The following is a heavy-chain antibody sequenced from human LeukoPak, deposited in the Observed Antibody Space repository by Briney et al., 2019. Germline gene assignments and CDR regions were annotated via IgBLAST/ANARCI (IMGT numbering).Heavy chain of an antibody. J-gene: IGHJ4*02. D-gene: IGHD2-2*01. CDR3: ARVGSTSIYYFDY. Sequence: ASVKVSCKASGYTFTGYYMHWVRQAPGQGLEWMGWINPNSGGTNYAQKFQGRVTMTRDTSISTAYMELSWLRSDDTAVYYCARVGSTSIYYFDYWGQGTLVTVSS. V-gene: IGHV1-2*02. CDR1: GYTFTGYY. CDR2: INPNSGGT.